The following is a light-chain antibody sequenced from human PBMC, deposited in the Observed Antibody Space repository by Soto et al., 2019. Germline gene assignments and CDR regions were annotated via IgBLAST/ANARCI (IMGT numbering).Light chain of an antibody. V-gene: IGLV1-44*01. CDR3: AAGDDSLNGPV. Sequence: QSVLTQPPSASGTPGQRVTISCSESRSSIGSNTVNWYQQLPGTGPKFLIYSNNQRPSGVPDRFSGSKSGTSASLAISGLHSEDEAHYYCAAGDDSLNGPVFGTGTKLTVL. CDR2: SNN. CDR1: RSSIGSNT. J-gene: IGLJ1*01.